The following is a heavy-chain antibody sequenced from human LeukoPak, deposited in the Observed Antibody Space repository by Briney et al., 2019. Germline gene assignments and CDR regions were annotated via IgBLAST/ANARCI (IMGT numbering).Heavy chain of an antibody. V-gene: IGHV4-61*02. CDR2: IYTSGST. J-gene: IGHJ4*02. CDR3: AREYDFWSGYYDY. CDR1: GASISSGSYY. Sequence: SQTLSLTCTVSGASISSGSYYWSWIRQPAGKGLEWIGRIYTSGSTNYNPSLKSRVTISVDTSKNQFSLKLSSVTAADTAVYYCAREYDFWSGYYDYWGQGTLVTVSS. D-gene: IGHD3-3*01.